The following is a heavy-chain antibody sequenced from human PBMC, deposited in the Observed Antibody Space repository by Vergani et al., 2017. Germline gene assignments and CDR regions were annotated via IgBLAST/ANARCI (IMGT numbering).Heavy chain of an antibody. CDR1: GFTVSSNY. D-gene: IGHD1-26*01. CDR2: IKQDGSEK. Sequence: EVQLVETGGGLIQPGGSLRLSCAASGFTVSSNYMSWVRQAPGKGLEWVANIKQDGSEKYYVDSVKGRFTISRDNAKNSLYLQMNSLRAEDTAVYYCAREGRWELLRYFDYWGQGTLVTVSS. V-gene: IGHV3-7*03. J-gene: IGHJ4*02. CDR3: AREGRWELLRYFDY.